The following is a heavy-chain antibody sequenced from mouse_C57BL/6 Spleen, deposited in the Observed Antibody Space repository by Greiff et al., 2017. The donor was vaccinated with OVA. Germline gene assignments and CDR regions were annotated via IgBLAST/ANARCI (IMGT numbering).Heavy chain of an antibody. J-gene: IGHJ2*01. D-gene: IGHD2-1*01. CDR2: INPSNGGT. V-gene: IGHV1-53*01. CDR1: GYTFTSYW. Sequence: QVQLQQSGTELVKPGASVKLSCKASGYTFTSYWMHWVKQSPGQGLEWIGNINPSNGGTNYNEKFKSKATLTVDKSSSTAYMKLSSLTSEDSAVYYCARGDLLLGDYFDYWGQGTTLTVSS. CDR3: ARGDLLLGDYFDY.